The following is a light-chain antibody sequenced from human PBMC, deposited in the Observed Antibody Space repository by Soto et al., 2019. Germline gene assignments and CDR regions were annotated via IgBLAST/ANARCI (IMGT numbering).Light chain of an antibody. CDR3: AAWDDSLNGYYV. CDR2: TNN. J-gene: IGLJ1*01. CDR1: SSNIGSNS. V-gene: IGLV1-44*01. Sequence: QAVVTQPPSASETPGQRVTISCSGSSSNIGSNSVNWYQQLPGTAPKLLIYTNNQRPSGVPDRFSGSKSGTSASLAISGLQSEDEADYYCAAWDDSLNGYYVFGTGTKLTVL.